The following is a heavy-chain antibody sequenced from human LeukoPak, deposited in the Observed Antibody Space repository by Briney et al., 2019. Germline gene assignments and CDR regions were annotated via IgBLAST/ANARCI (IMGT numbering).Heavy chain of an antibody. J-gene: IGHJ4*02. CDR1: GFAVSSNY. CDR2: IYSGGST. CDR3: ARAICSGGKCYFDY. V-gene: IGHV3-53*01. Sequence: GGSLRLSCAASGFAVSSNYMSWVRQTPGKGLEWVSLIYSGGSTYYADSVKGRFTISRDNSKNTLYHQMNSLRAEDTAVYYCARAICSGGKCYFDYWGQGTLVTVSS. D-gene: IGHD2-15*01.